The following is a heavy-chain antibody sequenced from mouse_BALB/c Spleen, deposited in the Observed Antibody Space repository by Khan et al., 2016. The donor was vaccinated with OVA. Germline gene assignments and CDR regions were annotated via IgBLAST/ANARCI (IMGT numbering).Heavy chain of an antibody. D-gene: IGHD1-1*01. J-gene: IGHJ3*01. CDR3: ARHRCATPKDWFAY. CDR1: GFTFSSYG. CDR2: ISNGGSYT. Sequence: EVELVESGGDLVKPGGSLNLSCEASGFTFSSYGMSWLRQTPDKRLEWVATISNGGSYTYFPDSVKGRLTISRDNAKNTLYLQMSSLKSEDTAMYYCARHRCATPKDWFAYWGQGTLVTVFA. V-gene: IGHV5-6*01.